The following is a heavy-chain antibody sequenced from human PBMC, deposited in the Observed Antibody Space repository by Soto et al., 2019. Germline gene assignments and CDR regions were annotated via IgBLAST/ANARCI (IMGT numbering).Heavy chain of an antibody. J-gene: IGHJ4*02. CDR2: ITHSGTYV. Sequence: GGSLRLSCTASGFTFSEYSMNWVRQAPGKGLEWVSSITHSGTYVYYADSVKGRFTISRDSASNSLFLQMTSLRAEDTAVYHCARARGNDWYSDYWGQGTLVTVSS. D-gene: IGHD5-12*01. CDR1: GFTFSEYS. CDR3: ARARGNDWYSDY. V-gene: IGHV3-21*01.